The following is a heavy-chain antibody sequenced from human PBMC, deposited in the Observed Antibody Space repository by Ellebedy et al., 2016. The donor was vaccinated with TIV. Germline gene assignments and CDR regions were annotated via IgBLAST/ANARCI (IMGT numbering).Heavy chain of an antibody. CDR3: AKDLRDRSSRYTSSWYLYYGMDV. Sequence: GESLKISCAASGFTFSTYGMHWVRQAPGKGLEWVTVISYDGSNKYYADSVKGRFTISRDNSKNTLYLQMNSLRTEDTAVYYCAKDLRDRSSRYTSSWYLYYGMDVWGQGTTVTVSS. V-gene: IGHV3-30*18. D-gene: IGHD6-13*01. CDR1: GFTFSTYG. J-gene: IGHJ6*02. CDR2: ISYDGSNK.